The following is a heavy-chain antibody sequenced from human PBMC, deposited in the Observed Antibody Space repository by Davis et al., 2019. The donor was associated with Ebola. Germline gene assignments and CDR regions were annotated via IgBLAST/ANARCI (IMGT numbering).Heavy chain of an antibody. V-gene: IGHV3-53*04. CDR1: GFTVSSNY. CDR2: IYSGGST. J-gene: IGHJ1*01. Sequence: GESLKISCAASGFTVSSNYMSWVRQAPGKGLEWVSLIYSGGSTDYADSVKGRFTISRHNSKNMLFLQMNSLRAEDTAIYYCARVVSSGWRLEYFQNWGQGTLVTVSS. CDR3: ARVVSSGWRLEYFQN. D-gene: IGHD6-19*01.